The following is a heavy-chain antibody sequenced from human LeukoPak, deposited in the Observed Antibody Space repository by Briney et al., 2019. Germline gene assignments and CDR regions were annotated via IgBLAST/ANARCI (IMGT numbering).Heavy chain of an antibody. CDR3: ARGVDDIAVAGHFDY. D-gene: IGHD6-19*01. CDR1: GFTFSDYY. J-gene: IGHJ4*02. CDR2: ISSSGSTI. V-gene: IGHV3-11*01. Sequence: TGGSLRLSCAASGFTFSDYYMSWIRQAPGKGLEWVSYISSSGSTIYYADSVKGRFTISRDNAKNSLYLQMNSLRPEDTAVYYCARGVDDIAVAGHFDYWGQGTLVTVSS.